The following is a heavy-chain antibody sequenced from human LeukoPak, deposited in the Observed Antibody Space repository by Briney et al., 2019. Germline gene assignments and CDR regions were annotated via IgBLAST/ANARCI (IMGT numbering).Heavy chain of an antibody. D-gene: IGHD3-10*01. V-gene: IGHV4-59*12. J-gene: IGHJ4*02. CDR1: GGSISGYY. CDR3: ARGYYYGSVY. Sequence: SETLSLTCTVSGGSISGYYWSWIRQPPGKGLEWVGYISYSGSTNYNPSLKSRVTISVDTSKNQFSLKLSSVTAADTAVYYCARGYYYGSVYWGQGTLVTVSS. CDR2: ISYSGST.